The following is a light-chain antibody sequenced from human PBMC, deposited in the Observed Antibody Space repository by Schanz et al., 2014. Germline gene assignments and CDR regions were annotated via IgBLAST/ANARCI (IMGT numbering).Light chain of an antibody. V-gene: IGKV3-15*01. J-gene: IGKJ1*01. CDR1: QSVSSS. CDR3: QHYSLSPL. Sequence: EIVMTQSPATLSVSPGEGVTLSCRASQSVSSSLAWYQQKPGQAPRLLIYGASTRATGIPARFSGSGSGTDFTLTISRLEPEDFAVYYCQHYSLSPLFGQGTKVDI. CDR2: GAS.